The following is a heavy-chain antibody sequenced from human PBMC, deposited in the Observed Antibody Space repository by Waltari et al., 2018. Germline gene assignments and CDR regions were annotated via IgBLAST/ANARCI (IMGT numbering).Heavy chain of an antibody. Sequence: EVQLLESGGAFVRPGGSLRLSCAPSVFNFRNYALSWFRQAPGKGREWVASINFSGGNTVYADSVKGRSNIARDNSKNTLSIQLDSLRLDDTAVYFCARVNRESLIRGATIDSWGQGTRVTVSS. CDR2: INFSGGNT. CDR1: VFNFRNYA. V-gene: IGHV3-23*01. CDR3: ARVNRESLIRGATIDS. D-gene: IGHD3-10*01. J-gene: IGHJ4*02.